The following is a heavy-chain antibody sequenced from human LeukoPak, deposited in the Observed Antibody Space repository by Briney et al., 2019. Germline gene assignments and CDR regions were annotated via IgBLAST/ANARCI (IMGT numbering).Heavy chain of an antibody. CDR3: ARDGTRFTLGD. V-gene: IGHV4-39*07. Sequence: SETLSLTCTVSGGSISSSSYYWGWIRQPPGKGLEWIGSIYYSGSTYYNPSLKSRVTISVDTSKNQFSLKLSSVTAADTAVYYCARDGTRFTLGDWGQGTLVTVSS. D-gene: IGHD3-16*01. CDR2: IYYSGST. J-gene: IGHJ4*02. CDR1: GGSISSSSYY.